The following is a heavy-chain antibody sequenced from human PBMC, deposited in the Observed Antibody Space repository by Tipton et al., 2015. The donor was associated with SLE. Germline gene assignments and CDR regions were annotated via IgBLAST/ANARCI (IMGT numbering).Heavy chain of an antibody. D-gene: IGHD3-10*01. V-gene: IGHV3-23*01. CDR3: ARVAGIHDIYDY. J-gene: IGHJ4*02. CDR2: ISGSGDTT. Sequence: SLRLSCAASGFTLSDFVMSWVRQAPGKGLEWVSAISGSGDTTYYADSVKGRFTFSRDNSKNTLYLQMNSLRADDTAVYYCARVAGIHDIYDYWGQGTLVTVSS. CDR1: GFTLSDFV.